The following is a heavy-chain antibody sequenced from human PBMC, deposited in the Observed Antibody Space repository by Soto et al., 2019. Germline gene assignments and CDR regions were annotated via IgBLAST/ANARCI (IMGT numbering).Heavy chain of an antibody. D-gene: IGHD1-1*01. CDR3: VRESTTSGPNWFDT. CDR1: GGSINSGRSS. J-gene: IGHJ5*02. Sequence: SETLSLTCSVSGGSINSGRSSWNWIRQSPGKGLEWIAYIYHSGSTYYNPSLKSRVTISVDRSENQFSLKLTSVTAADTAVYYCVRESTTSGPNWFDTWGPGILVTVPS. CDR2: IYHSGST. V-gene: IGHV4-30-2*06.